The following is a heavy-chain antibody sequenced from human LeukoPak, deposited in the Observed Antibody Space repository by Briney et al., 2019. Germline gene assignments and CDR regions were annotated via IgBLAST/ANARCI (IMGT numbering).Heavy chain of an antibody. V-gene: IGHV3-23*01. Sequence: GGSLRLSCAASGFTFSSYAMSWVRQAPGKGLEWVSAISGSGGSTYYADSVKGRFTISRDNSKNTLYLQMNSLRAEDTAVYYCAKSYYYDSSGLLPFDYWGQGTLVTVSS. CDR3: AKSYYYDSSGLLPFDY. CDR2: ISGSGGST. D-gene: IGHD3-22*01. CDR1: GFTFSSYA. J-gene: IGHJ4*02.